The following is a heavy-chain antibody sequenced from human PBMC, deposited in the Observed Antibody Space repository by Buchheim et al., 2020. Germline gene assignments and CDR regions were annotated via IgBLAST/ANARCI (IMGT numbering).Heavy chain of an antibody. CDR3: ARDRKHYDFWSGYYLSGMDV. Sequence: QVQLVESGGGLVKPGGSLRLSCAASGFTFSDYYMSWIRQAPGKGLEWVSYISSSSSYTNYADSVKGRFTISRDNAKNSLYLQRNSLRAEDTAVYYCARDRKHYDFWSGYYLSGMDVWGQGTT. CDR1: GFTFSDYY. V-gene: IGHV3-11*06. CDR2: ISSSSSYT. D-gene: IGHD3-3*01. J-gene: IGHJ6*02.